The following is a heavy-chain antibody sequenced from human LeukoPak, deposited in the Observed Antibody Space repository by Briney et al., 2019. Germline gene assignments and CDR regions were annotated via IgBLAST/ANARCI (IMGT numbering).Heavy chain of an antibody. CDR3: VSYSSSSGHFDY. D-gene: IGHD6-6*01. CDR1: GGSISSGGYY. J-gene: IGHJ4*02. CDR2: IYYSGST. V-gene: IGHV4-31*03. Sequence: PSQTLSLTRTVSGGSISSGGYYWSWIRQHPGKGLEWIGYIYYSGSTYYNPSLKSRVTISVDTSKNQFSLKLSSVTAADTAVYYCVSYSSSSGHFDYWGQGTLVTVSS.